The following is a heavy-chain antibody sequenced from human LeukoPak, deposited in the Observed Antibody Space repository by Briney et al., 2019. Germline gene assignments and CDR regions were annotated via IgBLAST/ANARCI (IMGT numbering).Heavy chain of an antibody. Sequence: GASVKVSCKASGYTFTSYGISWVRQAPGQGLEWMGWISAYNSNTNYAQKLQGRVTMTTDTSTSTAYMELRSLRSDDTAVYYCARDSRRQMPGVLEWLPYDYWGQGTLVTVSS. V-gene: IGHV1-18*01. CDR2: ISAYNSNT. CDR3: ARDSRRQMPGVLEWLPYDY. D-gene: IGHD3-3*01. CDR1: GYTFTSYG. J-gene: IGHJ4*02.